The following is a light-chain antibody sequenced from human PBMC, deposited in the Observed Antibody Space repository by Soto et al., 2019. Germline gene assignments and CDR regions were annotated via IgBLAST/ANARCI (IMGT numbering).Light chain of an antibody. J-gene: IGLJ3*02. Sequence: QSVLTQPPSVSGAPGQRVTISCTGSSSNIGAGYDVHWYQQLPGTAPKLLIYGNSNRPSGVPDRFSGSKSGTSASLAITGLRAEDEVDYYCQSYDSSLGGWVFGGGTKLTVL. CDR3: QSYDSSLGGWV. CDR2: GNS. CDR1: SSNIGAGYD. V-gene: IGLV1-40*01.